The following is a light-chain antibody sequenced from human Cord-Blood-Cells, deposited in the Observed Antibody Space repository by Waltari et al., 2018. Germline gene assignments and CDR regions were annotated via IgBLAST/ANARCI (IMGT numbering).Light chain of an antibody. Sequence: SYELTQPPSVSVSPGQTARITCSGDALPKKSAYWYQQKSGQAPVLVIYEDSKRPSGIPERFSGSSSGTMATLTISRAQVEDEADYYCYSTDSSGNHVVFGGGTKLTVL. V-gene: IGLV3-10*01. J-gene: IGLJ2*01. CDR2: EDS. CDR1: ALPKKS. CDR3: YSTDSSGNHVV.